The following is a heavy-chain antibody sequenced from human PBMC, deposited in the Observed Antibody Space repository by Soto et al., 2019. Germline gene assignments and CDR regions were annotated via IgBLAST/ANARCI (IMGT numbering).Heavy chain of an antibody. CDR1: GYSFTSYW. D-gene: IGHD2-15*01. CDR2: IDPSDSYT. J-gene: IGHJ4*02. Sequence: PGESLKISCKGSGYSFTSYWIGWVRQMPGKGLEWMGRIDPSDSYTNYSPSFQGHVTISADKSISTAYLQWSSLKASDTAMYYCARPYCSGGSCYGIDYRAQRTLVTGSS. V-gene: IGHV5-10-1*01. CDR3: ARPYCSGGSCYGIDY.